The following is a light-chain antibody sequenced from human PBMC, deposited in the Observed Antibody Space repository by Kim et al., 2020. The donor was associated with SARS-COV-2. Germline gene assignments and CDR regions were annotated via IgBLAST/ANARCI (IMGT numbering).Light chain of an antibody. Sequence: DIQMTQFPSSLSASVGDRVTITCRASQSISSDLNWYQQKPGQAPHLLIYASSILQSGVPSRFSGSGSGTEFTLTISTLRPEDYATYSCQQSYNTPYTFGQGTKLEI. CDR2: ASS. CDR3: QQSYNTPYT. CDR1: QSISSD. V-gene: IGKV1-39*01. J-gene: IGKJ2*01.